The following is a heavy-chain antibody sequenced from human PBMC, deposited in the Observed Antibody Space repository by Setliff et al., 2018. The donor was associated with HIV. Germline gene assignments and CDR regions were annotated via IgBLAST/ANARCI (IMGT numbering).Heavy chain of an antibody. CDR2: IYSGGST. CDR3: ARSPQGGYFDY. V-gene: IGHV3-53*01. Sequence: PGGSLRLSCAASGFTVSGYYMAWVRQAPGKGLEWVSTIYSGGSTYHADSVKGRFTISRDNSKNTLYLQMNSLRVEDTAVYHCARSPQGGYFDYWGQGTLVTVSS. CDR1: GFTVSGYY. J-gene: IGHJ4*03.